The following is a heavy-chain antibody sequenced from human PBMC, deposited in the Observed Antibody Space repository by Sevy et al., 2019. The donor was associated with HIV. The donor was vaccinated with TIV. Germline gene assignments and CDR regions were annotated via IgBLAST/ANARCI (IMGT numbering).Heavy chain of an antibody. J-gene: IGHJ4*02. D-gene: IGHD6-13*01. V-gene: IGHV4-39*01. CDR2: IYYSGST. CDR1: GGSISSSSYY. Sequence: SETLSLTCTVSGGSISSSSYYWGWIRQPPGKGLEWIGSIYYSGSTYYNPSLKSRVTLSVDTSKNQFSLKLSSVTAADTAVYYCARQKPVSGYSSSWLPKKYYFDYWGQGTLVTVSS. CDR3: ARQKPVSGYSSSWLPKKYYFDY.